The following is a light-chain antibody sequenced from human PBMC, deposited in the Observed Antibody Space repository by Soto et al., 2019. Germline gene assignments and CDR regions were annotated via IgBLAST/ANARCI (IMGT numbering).Light chain of an antibody. Sequence: DIQMTQSPSTLSASVGDRVTIICRASRNISTWLAWYQQKPGEAPKVLISEASNLESGVPSRFSGSGSGTEFTLTISSLQPDDFATYYCQEYSSYFGGGTKVDIK. CDR3: QEYSSY. CDR2: EAS. CDR1: RNISTW. J-gene: IGKJ4*01. V-gene: IGKV1-5*02.